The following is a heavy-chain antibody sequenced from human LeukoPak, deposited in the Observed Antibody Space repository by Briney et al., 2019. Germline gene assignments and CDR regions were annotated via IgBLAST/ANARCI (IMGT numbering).Heavy chain of an antibody. V-gene: IGHV3-66*01. CDR1: GFTVSNNY. D-gene: IGHD1-7*01. CDR2: IYSGGTP. Sequence: PGGSLRLSCAVSGFTVSNNYMSWVRQAPGKGLEWVSVIYSGGTPYYADSVKGRFTISRDNSKNTLYLQMNSPRAEDTAVYYCARVGPTTFAFDFWGQGTMVTVSS. J-gene: IGHJ3*01. CDR3: ARVGPTTFAFDF.